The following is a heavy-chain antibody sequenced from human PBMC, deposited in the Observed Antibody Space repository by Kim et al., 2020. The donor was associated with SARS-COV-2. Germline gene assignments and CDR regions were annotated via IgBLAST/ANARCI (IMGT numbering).Heavy chain of an antibody. V-gene: IGHV1-3*01. CDR1: GYTFTSYA. J-gene: IGHJ4*02. D-gene: IGHD2-21*02. Sequence: ASVKVSCKASGYTFTSYAMHWVCQAPGQRLEWMGWINAGNGNTKYSQKFQGRVTITRDTSASTAYMELSSLRSEDTAVYYCAAFYCGGDCSLSYVDYWGQGTLVTVSS. CDR3: AAFYCGGDCSLSYVDY. CDR2: INAGNGNT.